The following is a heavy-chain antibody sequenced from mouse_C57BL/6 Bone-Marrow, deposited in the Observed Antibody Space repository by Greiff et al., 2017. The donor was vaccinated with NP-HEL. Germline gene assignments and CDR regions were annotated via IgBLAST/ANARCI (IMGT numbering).Heavy chain of an antibody. CDR1: GFSLTSYA. D-gene: IGHD2-14*01. J-gene: IGHJ1*03. CDR2: IWPGGGS. CDR3: ARTGEGTWYFDV. V-gene: IGHV2-9-1*01. Sequence: VQLQQSGPGLVAPSQSLSITCTVSGFSLTSYAISWVRQPPGQGLEWLGVIWPGGGSNYTSALKFRLSICTDNSKSPVFLKMNSLQTDDTARDYWARTGEGTWYFDVWGTGTTVTVSA.